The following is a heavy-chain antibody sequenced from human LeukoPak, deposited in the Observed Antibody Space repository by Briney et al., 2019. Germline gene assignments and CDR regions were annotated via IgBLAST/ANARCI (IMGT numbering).Heavy chain of an antibody. Sequence: SETLSLTCTVSGGSISSSSYYWGWIRQPPGKGLEWIGSIYYSGSTYYNPSLKSRVTISVDTSKNQFSLKLSSETAADTAVYYCARDTGGSGTPFDYWGQGTLVTVSS. D-gene: IGHD3-10*01. V-gene: IGHV4-39*07. J-gene: IGHJ4*02. CDR3: ARDTGGSGTPFDY. CDR1: GGSISSSSYY. CDR2: IYYSGST.